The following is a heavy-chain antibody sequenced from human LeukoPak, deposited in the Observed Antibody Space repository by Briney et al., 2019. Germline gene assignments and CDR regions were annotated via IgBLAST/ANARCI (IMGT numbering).Heavy chain of an antibody. Sequence: PGGSLRLSCAASGFTFSSYSMSWVRQAPGKGLEWVANIKQDGSEKYYVDSVKGRFTISRDNAKNSLYLEMNSLRAEDTAVYYCARGSQYSGSWYIWFDPWGQGTLVTVSS. V-gene: IGHV3-7*01. CDR1: GFTFSSYS. D-gene: IGHD6-13*01. CDR2: IKQDGSEK. J-gene: IGHJ5*02. CDR3: ARGSQYSGSWYIWFDP.